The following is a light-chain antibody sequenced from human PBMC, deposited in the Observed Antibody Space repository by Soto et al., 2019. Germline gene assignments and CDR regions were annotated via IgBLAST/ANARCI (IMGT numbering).Light chain of an antibody. V-gene: IGLV2-14*01. J-gene: IGLJ2*01. CDR1: SSDIGGYDY. Sequence: QSALTQPASVSGSPGQSITLSCTGTSSDIGGYDYVSWYQRHPGKAPKLIIYDVNNRPSGVSNRFSGSKSGNTASLTISGLQAEDEADDYGTSCTRDSSRMVFGGGTKVTVL. CDR2: DVN. CDR3: TSCTRDSSRMV.